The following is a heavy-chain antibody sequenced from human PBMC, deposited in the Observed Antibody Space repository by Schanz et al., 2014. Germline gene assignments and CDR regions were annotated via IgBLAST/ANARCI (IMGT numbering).Heavy chain of an antibody. V-gene: IGHV4-31*03. CDR3: ARDTTWRLDL. J-gene: IGHJ2*01. D-gene: IGHD1-1*01. CDR2: ISYSGST. CDR1: GGSVSSGGDY. Sequence: QVQLQESGPGLVKPSQTLSLTCTVSGGSVSSGGDYWSWIRQHPGKGLEWIGFISYSGSTYYNPSLKRRVTISLDTSKNQFSLTLTSLTAADTAVYYCARDTTWRLDLWGRGTLVTVSS.